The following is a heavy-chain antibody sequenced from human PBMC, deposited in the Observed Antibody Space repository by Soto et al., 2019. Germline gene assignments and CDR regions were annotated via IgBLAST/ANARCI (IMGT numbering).Heavy chain of an antibody. CDR3: ARGSGIVALPGELEDVKYDY. CDR2: INESGST. CDR1: GQSFSGHS. V-gene: IGHV4-34*01. D-gene: IGHD1-1*01. J-gene: IGHJ4*02. Sequence: QVQLQQWGAGLVKPSETLSLSCAVYGQSFSGHSWAWIRQPPGKGLEWIGEINESGSTYYNPSLKSRVTISTDTSNNQFSLKLSAVIAADTAAYFCARGSGIVALPGELEDVKYDYWGQGTLVNVSS.